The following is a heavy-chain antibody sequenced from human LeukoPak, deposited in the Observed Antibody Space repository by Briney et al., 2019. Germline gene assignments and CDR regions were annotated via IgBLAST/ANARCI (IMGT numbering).Heavy chain of an antibody. CDR3: ARAHNWKYGTFDY. J-gene: IGHJ4*02. CDR1: GFTFADYA. D-gene: IGHD1-7*01. Sequence: GGSLRLSCAASGFTFADYAMHWVRQTPGKGLAWVSGISWNSGNIDYADSVKGRFTISRDNAKNSLYLQMNSLRAEDRAVYYCARAHNWKYGTFDYWGQGTLVTVSS. CDR2: ISWNSGNI. V-gene: IGHV3-9*01.